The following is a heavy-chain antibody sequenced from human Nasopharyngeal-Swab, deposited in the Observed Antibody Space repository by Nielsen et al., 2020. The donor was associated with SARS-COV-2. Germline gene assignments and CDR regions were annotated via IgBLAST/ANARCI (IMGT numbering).Heavy chain of an antibody. V-gene: IGHV1-2*02. D-gene: IGHD6-19*01. CDR1: GYTFTGYY. CDR2: INPNSGGT. CDR3: ARGSAVAGLGMRDAFDI. J-gene: IGHJ3*02. Sequence: ASVKVSCKASGYTFTGYYMHWVRQAPGQGLEWMGWINPNSGGTNYAQKFQGRVTMTRDTSISTAYMKLSRLRSDDTAVYYCARGSAVAGLGMRDAFDIWGQGTMVTVSS.